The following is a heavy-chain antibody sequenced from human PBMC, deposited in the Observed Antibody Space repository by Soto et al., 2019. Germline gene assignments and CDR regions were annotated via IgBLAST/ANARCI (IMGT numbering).Heavy chain of an antibody. CDR1: GGSISSYY. Sequence: SETLSLTCTVSGGSISSYYWSWIRQPPGKGLEWIGYIYYSGSTDYDPSLKSRVTISVDTSKNQFSLKLSSVTAADTAVYYCARGFPTVVTVDYWGQGTLVTVSS. CDR2: IYYSGST. CDR3: ARGFPTVVTVDY. J-gene: IGHJ4*02. V-gene: IGHV4-59*01. D-gene: IGHD4-17*01.